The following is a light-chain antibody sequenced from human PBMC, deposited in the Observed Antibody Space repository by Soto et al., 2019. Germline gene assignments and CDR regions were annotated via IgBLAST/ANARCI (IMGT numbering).Light chain of an antibody. CDR1: QSINSY. CDR2: AAS. V-gene: IGKV1-39*01. J-gene: IGKJ5*01. Sequence: DIQMTQSPSSLSASIGNRVTITCRASQSINSYLNWYQQKPGKAPNLLIYAASSLQSGVPPRFSGSGSGTGFTLTISSLQPEDFALYYCQQTYRIPPTFGQGKRLEIK. CDR3: QQTYRIPPT.